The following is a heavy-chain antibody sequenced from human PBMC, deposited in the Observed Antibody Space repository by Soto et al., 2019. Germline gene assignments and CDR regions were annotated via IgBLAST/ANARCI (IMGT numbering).Heavy chain of an antibody. J-gene: IGHJ6*02. CDR2: ISAYNGNT. Sequence: QVQLVQSGAEVKKPGASVKVSCKASGYTFTSYGISWVRQAPGQGLEWMGWISAYNGNTNYAQKRQGRVTMTTDTSTSTAYMELRSLRSDDTAVYYCAKGQNVTWPSYYDGMDVWGQGTTVTVSS. V-gene: IGHV1-18*01. CDR3: AKGQNVTWPSYYDGMDV. CDR1: GYTFTSYG.